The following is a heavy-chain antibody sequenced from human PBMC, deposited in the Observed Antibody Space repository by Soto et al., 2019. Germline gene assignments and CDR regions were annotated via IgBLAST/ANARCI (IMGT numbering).Heavy chain of an antibody. V-gene: IGHV1-18*01. CDR2: IVGDSGAT. J-gene: IGHJ4*02. D-gene: IGHD3-10*01. Sequence: QVQLMQSGTEVAKPGASVKVSCKTSGDNSGTYGLSWVRQAPGQGLEWMGWIVGDSGATVYAQKFQGRVTMYSDTSTNSAYMELRSVKSDDSALYYCARVAGYGSGSIRFDTWGQGSLVYVSS. CDR3: ARVAGYGSGSIRFDT. CDR1: GDNSGTYG.